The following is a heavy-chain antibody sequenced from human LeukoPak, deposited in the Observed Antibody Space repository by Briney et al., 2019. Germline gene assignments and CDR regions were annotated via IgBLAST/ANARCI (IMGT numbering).Heavy chain of an antibody. CDR3: AGAPYCSSSSCYGSDAFVI. V-gene: IGHV1-69*13. CDR1: GGTFSSYA. J-gene: IGHJ3*02. D-gene: IGHD2-2*01. Sequence: SVKVSCKASGGTFSSYALSWVRQAPGQGLEWVGGNIPIFGTANYAQKFHRRLTITADESTSTAYMELSSLRSEDTGVYYCAGAPYCSSSSCYGSDAFVIWGQGTMVTVSS. CDR2: NIPIFGTA.